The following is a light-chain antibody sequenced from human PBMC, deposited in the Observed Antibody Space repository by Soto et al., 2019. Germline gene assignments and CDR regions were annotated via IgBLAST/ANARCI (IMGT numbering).Light chain of an antibody. V-gene: IGLV2-11*01. CDR2: DVN. Sequence: QSALTQPRSVSGSPGQSVTISCTGTSSDVGGYNYVSWYQQHPGKAPKLMIYDVNKRPSGVPDRFSGSKSGSTASLTISGLQSEDEADYFCVSYTTSASYVFGTGTKLTVL. CDR3: VSYTTSASYV. CDR1: SSDVGGYNY. J-gene: IGLJ1*01.